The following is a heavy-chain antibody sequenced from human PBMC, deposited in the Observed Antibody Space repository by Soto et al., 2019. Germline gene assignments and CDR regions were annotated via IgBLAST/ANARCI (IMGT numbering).Heavy chain of an antibody. D-gene: IGHD3-22*01. V-gene: IGHV1-18*01. J-gene: IGHJ4*02. CDR2: ISAYNGNT. CDR3: ARAKHYYDSEGWAFDY. Sequence: QVQLVQSGAEVKKPGASVKVSCKASGYTFTSYGISWVRQAPGQGLEWMGWISAYNGNTNYAQKLQGRVTMTTDTXTXXAYMELRSLRSDDTAVYYCARAKHYYDSEGWAFDYWGQGTLVTVSS. CDR1: GYTFTSYG.